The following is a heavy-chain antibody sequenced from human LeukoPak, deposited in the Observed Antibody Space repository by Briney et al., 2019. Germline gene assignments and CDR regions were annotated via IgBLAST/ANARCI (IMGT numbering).Heavy chain of an antibody. V-gene: IGHV5-51*01. J-gene: IGHJ4*02. D-gene: IGHD6-19*01. CDR2: IYTADSDT. CDR1: GSTFSTYR. Sequence: GESLKISCKASGSTFSTYRIVWVRQLPGKGLEWMGIIYTADSDTKYSPSFQGQVTISADKSISTAYLQWSSLKASDTATYYCALFPRLRPSAWSYCFDYWGQGTRVTVSS. CDR3: ALFPRLRPSAWSYCFDY.